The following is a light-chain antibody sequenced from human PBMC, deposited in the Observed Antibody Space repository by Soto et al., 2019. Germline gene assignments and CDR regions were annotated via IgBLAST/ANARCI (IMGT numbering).Light chain of an antibody. Sequence: DIQMTQSPSSLSASVGDRVTITCQASQDISNYLNWYQQKPGKAPKLLIYDASNLETGVPSRFSGSGSGTDFTFTISNLQPEDIATYYCQQYGHLHTFDQGTLLEIK. CDR3: QQYGHLHT. CDR1: QDISNY. CDR2: DAS. V-gene: IGKV1-33*01. J-gene: IGKJ5*01.